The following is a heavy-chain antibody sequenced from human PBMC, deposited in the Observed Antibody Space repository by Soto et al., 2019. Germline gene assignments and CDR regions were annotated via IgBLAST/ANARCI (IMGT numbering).Heavy chain of an antibody. CDR3: ARARTNEYYYYYMDV. D-gene: IGHD1-1*01. CDR1: GFTFSSYS. Sequence: GGSLRLSCAASGFTFSSYSMDWVRQAPGKGLEWVSYISSSSSTIYYADSVKGRFTISRDNAKNSLYLQMNSLRAEDTAVYYCARARTNEYYYYYMDVWGKGTTVTVSS. V-gene: IGHV3-48*01. CDR2: ISSSSSTI. J-gene: IGHJ6*03.